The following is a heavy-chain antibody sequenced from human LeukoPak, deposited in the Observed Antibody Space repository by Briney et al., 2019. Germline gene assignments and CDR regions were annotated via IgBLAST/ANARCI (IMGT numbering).Heavy chain of an antibody. V-gene: IGHV3-11*01. D-gene: IGHD3-10*01. CDR3: ARGGPMVRGVMDGNWFDP. Sequence: GGSLRLSCAASGFTFSDYYMSWIRQAPGKGLEWVSYISSSGSTIYYADSVKGRFTISRDNAKNSLYLQMNSLRAEDTAVYYCARGGPMVRGVMDGNWFDPWGQGTLVTVSS. CDR1: GFTFSDYY. CDR2: ISSSGSTI. J-gene: IGHJ5*02.